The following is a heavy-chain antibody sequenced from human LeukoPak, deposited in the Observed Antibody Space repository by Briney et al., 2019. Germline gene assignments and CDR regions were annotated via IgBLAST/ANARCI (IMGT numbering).Heavy chain of an antibody. V-gene: IGHV4-30-2*01. CDR2: IYHSGST. J-gene: IGHJ4*02. Sequence: PSQTLSLTCAVSGGSISSGGYSWSWIRQPPGKGLEWIGYIYHSGSTYYNPSLKSRVTISVDTPKNQFSLKLSSVTAADTAVYYCAAIDLSYWGQGTLVTVSS. CDR1: GGSISSGGYS. D-gene: IGHD2-21*01. CDR3: AAIDLSY.